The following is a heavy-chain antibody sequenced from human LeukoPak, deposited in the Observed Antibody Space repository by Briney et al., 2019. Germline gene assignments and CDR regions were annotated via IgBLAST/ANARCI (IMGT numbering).Heavy chain of an antibody. CDR2: IYSGGST. CDR1: GFTVSSNY. D-gene: IGHD3-22*01. V-gene: IGHV3-53*01. Sequence: GGSLRLSCAASGFTVSSNYMSWVRQAPGKGLEWVSVIYSGGSTYYADSVKGRFTISRDNAKNSLYLQMNSLRAEDTAVYYCARDSYYYDSSGYYLPVNLDYWGQGTLVTVSS. CDR3: ARDSYYYDSSGYYLPVNLDY. J-gene: IGHJ4*02.